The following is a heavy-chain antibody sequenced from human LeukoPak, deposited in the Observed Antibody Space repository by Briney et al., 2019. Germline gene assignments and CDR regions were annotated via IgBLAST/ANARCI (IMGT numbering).Heavy chain of an antibody. D-gene: IGHD6-19*01. V-gene: IGHV1-2*02. Sequence: ASVKVSCKASGYTFTGYYMHWVRQAPGQGLEWMGWINPNSGGTNYAQKFQGRVTMTRDTSISTAYMELSRLRSDDTAVYYCARDILHLAVAGTGRLHWGQGTLVTVSS. CDR3: ARDILHLAVAGTGRLH. CDR2: INPNSGGT. J-gene: IGHJ4*02. CDR1: GYTFTGYY.